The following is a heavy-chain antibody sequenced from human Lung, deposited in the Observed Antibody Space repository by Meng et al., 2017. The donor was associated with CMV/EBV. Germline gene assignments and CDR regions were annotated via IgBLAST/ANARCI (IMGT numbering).Heavy chain of an antibody. CDR2: IGSSGSSI. D-gene: IGHD6-13*01. J-gene: IGHJ6*02. CDR1: GFTFSGYG. V-gene: IGHV3-48*03. CDR3: AGAWPYSSTHYDMDV. Sequence: SLKISCAASGFTFSGYGMTWVRQAPGRGLEWVSYIGSSGSSIYYADSLKGRVTISRDNARNSLYLQMNSLRADDTAVYYCAGAWPYSSTHYDMDVWGQGTTVTVSS.